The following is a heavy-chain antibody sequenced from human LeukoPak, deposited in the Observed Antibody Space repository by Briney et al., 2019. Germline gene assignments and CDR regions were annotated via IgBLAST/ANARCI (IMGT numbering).Heavy chain of an antibody. CDR3: ARKLVATHMDYFDY. Sequence: SETLSLTCAVSGGSIRSGGYSWSWIRQPPGKGLEWIGYIYHSGSTYYNPSLKSRVTISVDRSKNQFSLKLSSVTAADTAVYYCARKLVATHMDYFDYWGQGTLVTVSS. CDR2: IYHSGST. D-gene: IGHD5-12*01. V-gene: IGHV4-30-2*01. CDR1: GGSIRSGGYS. J-gene: IGHJ4*02.